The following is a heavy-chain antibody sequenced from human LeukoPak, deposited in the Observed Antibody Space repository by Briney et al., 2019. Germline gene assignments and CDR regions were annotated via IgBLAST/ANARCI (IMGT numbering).Heavy chain of an antibody. J-gene: IGHJ6*02. CDR1: GFTFSTYS. V-gene: IGHV3-21*04. CDR2: ISSSSSYI. D-gene: IGHD7-27*01. Sequence: GGSLRLSCAASGFTFSTYSINWVRQAPGKGLEWVSSISSSSSYIYYADSVKGRFTISRDNSKNTLYLQMNSLRAEDTAVYYCAKLGPYYYYGMDVWGQGTTVTVSS. CDR3: AKLGPYYYYGMDV.